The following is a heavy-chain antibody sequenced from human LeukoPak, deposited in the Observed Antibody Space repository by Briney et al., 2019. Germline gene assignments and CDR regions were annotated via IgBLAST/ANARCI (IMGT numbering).Heavy chain of an antibody. CDR1: GLTFSSYS. Sequence: TGGSLRLSCAASGLTFSSYSMNWVRQAPGKGLEWVSYISSSSSTIYYADSVKGRFTISRDNAKNSLYLQMNSLRAEDTAVYYCARDVVEAIFGVVTPFDYWGQGALVTVSS. D-gene: IGHD3-3*01. CDR2: ISSSSSTI. CDR3: ARDVVEAIFGVVTPFDY. V-gene: IGHV3-48*01. J-gene: IGHJ4*02.